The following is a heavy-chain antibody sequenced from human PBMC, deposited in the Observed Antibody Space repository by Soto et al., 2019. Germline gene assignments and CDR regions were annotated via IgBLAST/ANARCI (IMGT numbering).Heavy chain of an antibody. D-gene: IGHD2-15*01. Sequence: EVQLVESGGGLVKPGGSLTLSCAASGFAFRSYNMNWVRQAPGKGLEWVASISSGSSNIYYADSVKGRFTISRDNAKNSLFLQMDSLRDEDSDVYYCASATVVAATFDFWGQGTLVTVSS. V-gene: IGHV3-21*01. J-gene: IGHJ4*02. CDR1: GFAFRSYN. CDR3: ASATVVAATFDF. CDR2: ISSGSSNI.